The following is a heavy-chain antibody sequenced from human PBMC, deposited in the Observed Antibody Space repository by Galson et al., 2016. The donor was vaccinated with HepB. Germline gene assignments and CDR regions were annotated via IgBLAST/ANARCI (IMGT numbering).Heavy chain of an antibody. Sequence: SLRLSCAASGFTFSSYWMSWVRQAPGKGLEWIGEIHQSGTTNYHPSLMSRVAMSIDQSKDRLSLVLTSVRAADTAVYFCARYFPGGITRGFDYWGRGALVTVSS. V-gene: IGHV4-4*01. J-gene: IGHJ4*02. D-gene: IGHD1-14*01. CDR1: GFTFSSYW. CDR3: ARYFPGGITRGFDY. CDR2: IHQSGTT.